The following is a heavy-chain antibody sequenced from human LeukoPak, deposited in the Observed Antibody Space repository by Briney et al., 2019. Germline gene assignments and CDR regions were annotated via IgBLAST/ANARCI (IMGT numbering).Heavy chain of an antibody. J-gene: IGHJ3*02. V-gene: IGHV3-21*01. Sequence: GGSLRLSCAASGFTFSSYSMNWVRQAPGKGLEWVSSISSSSYIYYADSVKGRFTISRNNAKNSLYLQMNSLRAEDTAVYYCARVRAWDKSDAFDIWGQGTMVTVSS. D-gene: IGHD1-26*01. CDR2: ISSSSYI. CDR1: GFTFSSYS. CDR3: ARVRAWDKSDAFDI.